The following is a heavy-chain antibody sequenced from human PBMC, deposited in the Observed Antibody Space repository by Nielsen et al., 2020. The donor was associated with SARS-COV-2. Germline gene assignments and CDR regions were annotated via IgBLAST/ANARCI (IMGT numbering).Heavy chain of an antibody. CDR2: IIPIFGTA. J-gene: IGHJ6*02. CDR3: ARAARSYSLGGGTQLVGYYYGMDV. D-gene: IGHD6-6*01. Sequence: WVRQAPGQGLEWMGGIIPIFGTANYAQKFQGRVTITADESTSTAYMELSSLRSEDTAVYYCARAARSYSLGGGTQLVGYYYGMDVRGQGTTVTVSS. V-gene: IGHV1-69*01.